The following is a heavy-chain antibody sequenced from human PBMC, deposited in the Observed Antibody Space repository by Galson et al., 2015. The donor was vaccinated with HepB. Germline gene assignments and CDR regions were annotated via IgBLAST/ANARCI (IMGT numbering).Heavy chain of an antibody. CDR3: ARGSDVVLIN. V-gene: IGHV3-66*02. CDR1: GFTVSRNY. CDR2: IYGANIT. J-gene: IGHJ4*02. Sequence: SLRLSCAGSGFTVSRNYMTWVRQAPGKGLEWVSVIYGANITYYADSVKGRFTISRDNSKNTLFLQVNSLRAEDTAVYYCARGSDVVLINWGQGTLVTVSS. D-gene: IGHD3-22*01.